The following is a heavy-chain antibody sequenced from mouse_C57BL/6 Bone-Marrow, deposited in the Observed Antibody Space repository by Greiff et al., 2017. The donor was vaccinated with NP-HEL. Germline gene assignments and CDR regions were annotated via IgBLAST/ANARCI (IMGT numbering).Heavy chain of an antibody. Sequence: VKLMESGAELARPGASVKLSCKASGYTFTSYGISWVKQRTGQGLEWIGEIYPRSGNTYYNEKFKGKATLTADKSSSTAYMELRSLTSEDSAVYFCARSYYGNYEPFDYWGQGTTLTVSS. D-gene: IGHD2-10*01. CDR1: GYTFTSYG. J-gene: IGHJ2*01. CDR2: IYPRSGNT. V-gene: IGHV1-81*01. CDR3: ARSYYGNYEPFDY.